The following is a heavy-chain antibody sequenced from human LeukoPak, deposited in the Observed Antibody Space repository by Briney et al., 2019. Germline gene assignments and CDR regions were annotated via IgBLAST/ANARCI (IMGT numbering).Heavy chain of an antibody. V-gene: IGHV1-2*02. J-gene: IGHJ3*02. CDR3: AREVEELTGTQSPLYAFDI. D-gene: IGHD1-20*01. CDR2: INPDSGDT. Sequence: ASVKVSCKASGYTFTGYYMHWVRQAPGQGLEWMGWINPDSGDTKYVQNFQGRVTLTRDTSVTTVYMELRRLRSDDTAVYYCAREVEELTGTQSPLYAFDIWGQGTLVTVSS. CDR1: GYTFTGYY.